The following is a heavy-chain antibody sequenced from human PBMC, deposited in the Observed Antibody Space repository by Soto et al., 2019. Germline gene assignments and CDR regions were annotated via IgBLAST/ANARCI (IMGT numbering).Heavy chain of an antibody. CDR3: ARDRRGGSYSSSGYYFDY. CDR2: IWYDGSNK. CDR1: GFTFSSYG. V-gene: IGHV3-33*01. J-gene: IGHJ4*02. Sequence: QVQLVESGGGVVQPGRSLRLSCAASGFTFSSYGMHWVRQAPGKGLEWVAVIWYDGSNKYYADSMKGRFTISRDNSKNTLYLQMNSLRAEDTAVYYCARDRRGGSYSSSGYYFDYWGQGTLVTVSS. D-gene: IGHD1-26*01.